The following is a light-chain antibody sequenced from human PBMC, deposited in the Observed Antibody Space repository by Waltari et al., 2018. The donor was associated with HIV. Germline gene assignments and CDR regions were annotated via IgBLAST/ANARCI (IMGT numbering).Light chain of an antibody. V-gene: IGLV2-8*01. CDR3: SSYAGSSTWV. J-gene: IGLJ3*02. Sequence: QSALTQPPSASGSPGQSVPISSTGISSDAGEDNYVPWYQQSPGKAPKFIIYEVSKRPSGVPDRFSGSKSGNTASLTVSGLQADDEADYYCSSYAGSSTWVFGGGTKLTVL. CDR2: EVS. CDR1: SSDAGEDNY.